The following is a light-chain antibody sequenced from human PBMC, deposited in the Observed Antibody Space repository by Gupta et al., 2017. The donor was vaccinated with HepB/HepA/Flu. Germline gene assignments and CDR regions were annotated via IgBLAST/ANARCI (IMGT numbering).Light chain of an antibody. CDR1: QSLFHSNGFHY. CDR2: LGF. CDR3: RQALEAPLT. V-gene: IGKV2-28*01. J-gene: IGKJ4*01. Sequence: DIVMTQSPFSLTVIPGEPASISCRSSQSLFHSNGFHYLDWYLQKPGQSPQLLIYLGFIRASGVPNTFTRSGSRCDFTLTISTVEAEDIGIYYCRQALEAPLTFGGGTKVEIK.